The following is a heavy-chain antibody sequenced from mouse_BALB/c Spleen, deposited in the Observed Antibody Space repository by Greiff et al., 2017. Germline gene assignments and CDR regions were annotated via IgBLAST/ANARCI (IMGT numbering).Heavy chain of an antibody. CDR2: INSNGGST. V-gene: IGHV5-6-3*01. Sequence: EVNVVESGGGLVQPGGSLKLSCAASGFTFSSYGMSWVRQTPDKRLELVATINSNGGSTYYPDSVKGRFTISRDNAKNTLYLQMSSLKSEDTAMYYCARDRGNYEAYWGQGTLVTVSA. J-gene: IGHJ3*01. CDR1: GFTFSSYG. CDR3: ARDRGNYEAY. D-gene: IGHD2-1*01.